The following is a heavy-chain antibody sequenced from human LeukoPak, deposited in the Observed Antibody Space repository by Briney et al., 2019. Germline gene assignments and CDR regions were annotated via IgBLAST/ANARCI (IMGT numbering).Heavy chain of an antibody. J-gene: IGHJ6*03. CDR1: GYTFMSYD. CDR3: ARALSWTTESYYYMDV. CDR2: MNPNSLNT. V-gene: IGHV1-8*01. D-gene: IGHD3/OR15-3a*01. Sequence: ASVKVSCKTSGYTFMSYDINWLRQATGQGLEWMGWMNPNSLNTGYGQKFQGRVTLTMNTSISTAYMELSSLRSEDTAVYYCARALSWTTESYYYMDVWGKGTTVTVSS.